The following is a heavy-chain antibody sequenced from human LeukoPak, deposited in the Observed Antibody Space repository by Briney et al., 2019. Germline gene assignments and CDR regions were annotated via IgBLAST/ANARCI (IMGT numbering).Heavy chain of an antibody. CDR3: ARGLYYDSSGYLGIGAFDI. V-gene: IGHV4-4*07. CDR2: IYTSGST. CDR1: GGSISSYY. D-gene: IGHD3-22*01. J-gene: IGHJ3*02. Sequence: PSETLSLTCTVSGGSISSYYWSWIRQPAGKGLEWIGRIYTSGSTNYNPSLKSRVTMSVDTSKNQFSLRLSSVTAADTAVYYCARGLYYDSSGYLGIGAFDIWGQGKMVTVSS.